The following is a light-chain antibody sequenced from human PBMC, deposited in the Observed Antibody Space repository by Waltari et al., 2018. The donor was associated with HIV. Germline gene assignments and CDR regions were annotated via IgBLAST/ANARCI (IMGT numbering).Light chain of an antibody. J-gene: IGKJ4*01. V-gene: IGKV3-15*01. CDR3: QQYNLRPTT. CDR2: GAS. CDR1: QDIGND. Sequence: EVVMRQSTATLSHSPGGRDTLTCRASQDIGNDLAWYQRRRGQAPRLPIYGASTSATGTPAGFIGSGSGTEFTLTISNLESEDFSVYYCQQYNLRPTTFGGGTKVEMK.